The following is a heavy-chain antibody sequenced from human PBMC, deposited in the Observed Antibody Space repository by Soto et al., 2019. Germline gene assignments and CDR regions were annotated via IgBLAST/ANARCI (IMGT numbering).Heavy chain of an antibody. CDR1: GYSFTSYW. V-gene: IGHV5-51*01. Sequence: EVQLVQSGAEVKKPGESLKISCKGSGYSFTSYWIGWVRQMPGKGLEWMGIIYPGDSDTRYSPSFQGQVTIAADKSISTAYLQWSSLKSSDTAMYYCARTAAAGKYYYGTDVWGQGTTVTVSS. CDR2: IYPGDSDT. D-gene: IGHD6-13*01. CDR3: ARTAAAGKYYYGTDV. J-gene: IGHJ6*02.